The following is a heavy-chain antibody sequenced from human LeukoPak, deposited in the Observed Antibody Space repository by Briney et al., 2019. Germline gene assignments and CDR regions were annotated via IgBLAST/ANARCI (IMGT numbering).Heavy chain of an antibody. V-gene: IGHV3-53*05. Sequence: GGSLRLSCAASGFTFTYYAMHWVRQAPGKGLEWVSVIYSGGSTYYADSVKGRFTISRDNSKNTLYLQMNSLRAEDTAVYYCARGYEDDYGDYGQAFDIWGQGTMVTVSS. CDR3: ARGYEDDYGDYGQAFDI. CDR1: GFTFTYYA. J-gene: IGHJ3*02. D-gene: IGHD4-17*01. CDR2: IYSGGST.